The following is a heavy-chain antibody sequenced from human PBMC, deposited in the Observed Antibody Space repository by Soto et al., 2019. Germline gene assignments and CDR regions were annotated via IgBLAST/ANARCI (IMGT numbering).Heavy chain of an antibody. CDR3: ARGGTSGWLKGAYDV. Sequence: QVQLVQSGAEVKKPGSSVKVSCKASGGTLNKHAITWVRRAPGEGLEWLGGIIPIFGIPNYSQKFQGRVTITADDSTNTSHMELTSLTSDDTAVYYCARGGTSGWLKGAYDVWGQGTMVTVSS. V-gene: IGHV1-69*01. D-gene: IGHD6-19*01. CDR2: IIPIFGIP. J-gene: IGHJ3*01. CDR1: GGTLNKHA.